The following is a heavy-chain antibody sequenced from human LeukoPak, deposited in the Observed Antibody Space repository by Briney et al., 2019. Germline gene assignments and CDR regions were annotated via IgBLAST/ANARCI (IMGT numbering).Heavy chain of an antibody. CDR2: INPNSGGT. Sequence: ASVKVSCKASGYTFTGYYMHWVRQAPGQGLEWMGRINPNSGGTNYAQKFQGRVTMTRDTSISTAYMELSRLRSDDTAVYYCARGYYYGSESYWHTKWFDPWGQGTLVTVSS. J-gene: IGHJ5*02. CDR3: ARGYYYGSESYWHTKWFDP. D-gene: IGHD3-10*01. CDR1: GYTFTGYY. V-gene: IGHV1-2*06.